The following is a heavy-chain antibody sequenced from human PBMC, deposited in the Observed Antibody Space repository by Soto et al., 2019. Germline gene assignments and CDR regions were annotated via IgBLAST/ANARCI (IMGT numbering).Heavy chain of an antibody. D-gene: IGHD3-22*01. CDR1: GGTFSSYA. Sequence: QVQLVQSGAEVKKPGSSVKVSCKASGGTFSSYAISWVRQAPGQGLEWMGGIIPIFGTANYAQKFQGRVTITADKSTSTAHIEVSSLRSGDTAVYYCAREQSRGGLVVPFYIWGQGTMGTVSS. CDR2: IIPIFGTA. V-gene: IGHV1-69*06. CDR3: AREQSRGGLVVPFYI. J-gene: IGHJ3*02.